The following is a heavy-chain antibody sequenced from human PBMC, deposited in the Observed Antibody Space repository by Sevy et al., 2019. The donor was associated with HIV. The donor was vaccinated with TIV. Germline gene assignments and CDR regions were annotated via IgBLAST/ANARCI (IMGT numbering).Heavy chain of an antibody. CDR1: GFTFTNAW. Sequence: GGSLRLSCAASGFTFTNAWMNWVRQAPGMRLEWVGRLKGKSNGGTTDYAAPVKGRFTISRNDSKNTLYLQMTSLKIGDTAVYYCTTERHYFDSNTGYPEIVPIAYWGQGRLVTVSS. CDR3: TTERHYFDSNTGYPEIVPIAY. V-gene: IGHV3-15*07. D-gene: IGHD3-22*01. J-gene: IGHJ4*02. CDR2: LKGKSNGGTT.